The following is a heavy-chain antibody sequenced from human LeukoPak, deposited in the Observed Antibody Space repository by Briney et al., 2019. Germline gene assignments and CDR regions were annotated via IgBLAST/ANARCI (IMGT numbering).Heavy chain of an antibody. CDR2: ISYDGSNK. J-gene: IGHJ5*02. CDR3: ARANWGSSGWFDP. Sequence: GSLRLSCAASGFTFSSYAMHWVRQAPGKGLEWVAVISYDGSNKYYADSVKGRFTISRDNSKNTLYLQMNSLRAEDTAVYYCARANWGSSGWFDPWGQGTLVTVSS. V-gene: IGHV3-30*04. CDR1: GFTFSSYA. D-gene: IGHD7-27*01.